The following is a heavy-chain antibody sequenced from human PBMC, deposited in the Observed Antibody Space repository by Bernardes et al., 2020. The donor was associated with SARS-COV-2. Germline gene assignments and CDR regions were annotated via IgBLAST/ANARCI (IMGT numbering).Heavy chain of an antibody. J-gene: IGHJ4*02. CDR2: IHYSGST. V-gene: IGHV4-59*01. Sequence: SETLSLTCTVSGDSISNYYWTWIRQPPGKGLEWIGYIHYSGSTTYSPSLKSRVTISVDTSKNQFSLRLTSVTAADTAVYYCARCRSSSPGDYWGQGALVTVSS. D-gene: IGHD6-13*01. CDR1: GDSISNYY. CDR3: ARCRSSSPGDY.